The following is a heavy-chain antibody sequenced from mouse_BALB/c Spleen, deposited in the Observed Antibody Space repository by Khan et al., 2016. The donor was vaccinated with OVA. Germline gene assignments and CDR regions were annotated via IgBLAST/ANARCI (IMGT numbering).Heavy chain of an antibody. CDR2: IYPGDGST. CDR1: GYTFTSYD. D-gene: IGHD2-4*01. CDR3: TKEGLRGVTIDY. Sequence: QVQLKESGPDLVKPGASVKISCKASGYTFTSYDINWVKQRPGQGLEWIGWIYPGDGSTKYNEKFKGKATLTADKSSSTAYMHLSSLTSESSAVYFCTKEGLRGVTIDYWGQGTSVTVSS. V-gene: IGHV1S56*01. J-gene: IGHJ4*01.